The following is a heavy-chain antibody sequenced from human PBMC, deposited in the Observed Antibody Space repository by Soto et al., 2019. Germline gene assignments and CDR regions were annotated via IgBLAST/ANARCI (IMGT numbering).Heavy chain of an antibody. J-gene: IGHJ4*02. V-gene: IGHV4-4*07. CDR3: VREGDYSDNNGYPLFDY. CDR2: IFGSGET. D-gene: IGHD3-22*01. Sequence: QVQLQESGPGLLKPSETLSLTCTVSGASMRNYYWRWIRQPAGKGLEWIGRIFGSGETYYNPSLKSRIILSVDLSKRQFSLELISVTAADTAVYFCVREGDYSDNNGYPLFDYWGQGTLVTVSP. CDR1: GASMRNYY.